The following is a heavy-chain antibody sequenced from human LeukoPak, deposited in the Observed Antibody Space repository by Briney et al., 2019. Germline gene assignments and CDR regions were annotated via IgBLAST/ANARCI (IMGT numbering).Heavy chain of an antibody. D-gene: IGHD6-19*01. CDR1: GGSISSSSYY. V-gene: IGHV4-39*07. CDR3: ARARAVAVAFFSKRYYFDY. CDR2: IYYSGST. J-gene: IGHJ4*02. Sequence: SETLSLTCTVSGGSISSSSYYWGWIRQPPGKGLEWIGSIYYSGSTYYNPSLKSRVTISVDTSKNQFSLKLSSVTAADTAVYYCARARAVAVAFFSKRYYFDYWGQGTLVTVSS.